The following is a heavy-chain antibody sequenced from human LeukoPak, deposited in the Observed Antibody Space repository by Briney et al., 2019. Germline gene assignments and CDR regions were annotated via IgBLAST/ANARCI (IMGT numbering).Heavy chain of an antibody. CDR2: IKSKTDGGTT. V-gene: IGHV3-15*01. CDR3: TTIRGFCGGRSCLGY. D-gene: IGHD2-15*01. Sequence: GGSLRLSYAASGFTFSNAWMSWVRQAPGKGLEWVGRIKSKTDGGTTDYAAPVKGRFTIARDDSKNTLYLQMNSLKSEDTAVYYCTTIRGFCGGRSCLGYWGQGTLVTVSS. CDR1: GFTFSNAW. J-gene: IGHJ4*02.